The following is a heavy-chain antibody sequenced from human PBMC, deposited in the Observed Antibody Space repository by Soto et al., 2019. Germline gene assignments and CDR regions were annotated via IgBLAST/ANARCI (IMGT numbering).Heavy chain of an antibody. J-gene: IGHJ6*03. D-gene: IGHD5-18*01. Sequence: PSQTLSLTCAISGDSVSSNSAAWNWIRQSPSRGLEWLGGTYYRSKWYNDYAVSVKSRITINPDTSKNQFSLQLNSVTPEDTAVYYCARGKRVDTAMVWYYYYMDVWGKGTTGTVSS. V-gene: IGHV6-1*01. CDR2: TYYRSKWYN. CDR1: GDSVSSNSAA. CDR3: ARGKRVDTAMVWYYYYMDV.